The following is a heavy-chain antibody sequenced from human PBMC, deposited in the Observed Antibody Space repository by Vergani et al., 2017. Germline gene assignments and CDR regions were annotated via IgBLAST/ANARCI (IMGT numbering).Heavy chain of an antibody. J-gene: IGHJ4*02. CDR2: IYPADSDT. CDR3: ARHTTYTDS. D-gene: IGHD1-1*01. CDR1: GGSISSGGYS. V-gene: IGHV4-30-2*01. Sequence: QLQLQESGSGLVKPSQTLSLTCAVSGGSISSGGYSWSWIRQPPGKGLEWMGIIYPADSDTRYSPSFQGQVTISADKSISTAFLQWDSLKASDTALYYCARHTTYTDSWGQGTLVTVSS.